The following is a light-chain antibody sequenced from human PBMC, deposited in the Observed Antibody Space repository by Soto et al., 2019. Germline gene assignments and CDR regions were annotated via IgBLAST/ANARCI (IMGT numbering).Light chain of an antibody. V-gene: IGKV3-15*01. J-gene: IGKJ1*01. Sequence: EIVMTQSPATLSVSPGERATLSCRASQSVSSNLAWYQQKPGQAPRLPIYGASTRATGIQARFSGSGSGTEFTLIIRSLQSEDFALYYCKQYNDWPLTFGQGTKVDIK. CDR3: KQYNDWPLT. CDR1: QSVSSN. CDR2: GAS.